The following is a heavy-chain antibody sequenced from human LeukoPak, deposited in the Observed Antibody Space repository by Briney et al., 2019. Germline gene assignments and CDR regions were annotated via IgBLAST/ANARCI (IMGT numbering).Heavy chain of an antibody. Sequence: GRSLRLSCAASGFTFSSYAMHWVRQAPGKGLEWVAVISYDGSNEYYADSVKGRFTISRDNSKNTLYLQMNSLRAEDTAVYYCARDIFRIFGVGLHPLDYWGQGTLVTVSS. D-gene: IGHD3-3*01. CDR3: ARDIFRIFGVGLHPLDY. J-gene: IGHJ4*02. CDR1: GFTFSSYA. V-gene: IGHV3-30-3*01. CDR2: ISYDGSNE.